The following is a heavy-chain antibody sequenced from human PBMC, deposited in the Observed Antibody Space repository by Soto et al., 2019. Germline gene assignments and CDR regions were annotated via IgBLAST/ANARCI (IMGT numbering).Heavy chain of an antibody. CDR3: ARDSPSGSNNWFDP. V-gene: IGHV3-48*02. J-gene: IGHJ5*02. Sequence: GESLKISCAASGFTFSSYSMNWVRQAPGKGLEWVSYISSSSSTIYYADSVKGRFTISRDNAKNSLYLQMNSLRDEDTAVYYCARDSPSGSNNWFDPWGQGTLVTVSS. CDR2: ISSSSSTI. CDR1: GFTFSSYS. D-gene: IGHD3-10*01.